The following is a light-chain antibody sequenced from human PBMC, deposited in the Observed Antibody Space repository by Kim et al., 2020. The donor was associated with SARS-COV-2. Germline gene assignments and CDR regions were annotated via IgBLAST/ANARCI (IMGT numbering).Light chain of an antibody. Sequence: SSELTQDPAVSVALGQTVRITCQGDSLRSYYASWYQQKPGQAPVLVIYGKNNRPSGIPDRFSGSSSGNRASLTITGAQAEDEADYYCNSRDSSGPVVFVG. CDR1: SLRSYY. J-gene: IGLJ2*01. V-gene: IGLV3-19*01. CDR2: GKN. CDR3: NSRDSSGPVV.